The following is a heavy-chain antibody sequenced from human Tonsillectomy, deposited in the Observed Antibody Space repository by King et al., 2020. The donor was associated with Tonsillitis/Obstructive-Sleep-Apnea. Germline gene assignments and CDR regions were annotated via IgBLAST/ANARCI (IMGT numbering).Heavy chain of an antibody. J-gene: IGHJ6*02. CDR2: ISVYNGNT. CDR3: ARDGGLSGGYYYDGMDV. D-gene: IGHD1-26*01. CDR1: GYTFTTYG. Sequence: QLVQSGAEVKKPGASLKVSCKASGYTFTTYGISWVRQAPGQGLEWMGWISVYNGNTNYAQKFQGRVTMITDTSTSTAYMELRSLRSDDTAVYYCARDGGLSGGYYYDGMDVWGQGTTVTVSS. V-gene: IGHV1-18*01.